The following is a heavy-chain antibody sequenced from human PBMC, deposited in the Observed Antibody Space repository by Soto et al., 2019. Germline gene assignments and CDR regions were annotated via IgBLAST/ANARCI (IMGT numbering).Heavy chain of an antibody. CDR1: GFTFSSYA. D-gene: IGHD2-2*01. CDR3: ATSSGNLYCSSTSCYAFDI. J-gene: IGHJ3*02. Sequence: GGSLRLSCAASGFTFSSYAMHWVRQAPGKGLEWVAVISYDGSNKYYADSVKGRFTISRDNSKNTLYLQMNSLRAEDTAVYYCATSSGNLYCSSTSCYAFDIWGQGTMVTVSS. CDR2: ISYDGSNK. V-gene: IGHV3-30*04.